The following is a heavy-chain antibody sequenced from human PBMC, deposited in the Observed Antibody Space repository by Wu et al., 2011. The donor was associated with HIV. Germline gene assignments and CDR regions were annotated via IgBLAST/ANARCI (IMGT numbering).Heavy chain of an antibody. Sequence: QVQLVQSGPEVKKPGASVKVSCEASGYTSDTYGISWVRRAPGQGLEWMGWISASGDKREYAQKFQGRVTLTTDTSTNTVYMELRSLRSEDTAVYYCAGQHAYSWSWFDPWGLGTLVTVSA. CDR1: GYTSDTYG. CDR2: ISASGDKR. CDR3: AGQHAYSWSWFDP. J-gene: IGHJ5*02. D-gene: IGHD3-3*01. V-gene: IGHV1-18*01.